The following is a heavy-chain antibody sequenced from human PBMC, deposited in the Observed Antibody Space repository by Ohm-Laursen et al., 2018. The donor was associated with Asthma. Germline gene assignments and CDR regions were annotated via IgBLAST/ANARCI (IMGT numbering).Heavy chain of an antibody. D-gene: IGHD2-8*02. J-gene: IGHJ4*02. Sequence: SLRLSCAASGFTFSSYAMHWVRLAPGKGLEWVAVISYDGSNKYYADSVKGRFTISRDNSKNTLYLQMNSLRAEDTAVYYCANVAGGYCTGGVCGYFDYWGQGTLVTVSS. CDR3: ANVAGGYCTGGVCGYFDY. CDR1: GFTFSSYA. CDR2: ISYDGSNK. V-gene: IGHV3-30-3*01.